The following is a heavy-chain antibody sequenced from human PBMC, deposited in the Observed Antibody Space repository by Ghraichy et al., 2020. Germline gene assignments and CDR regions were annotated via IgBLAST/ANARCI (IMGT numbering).Heavy chain of an antibody. J-gene: IGHJ4*02. CDR1: GGSFSGYY. Sequence: SETLSLTCAVYGGSFSGYYWSWIRQPPGKGLEWIGEINHSGSTNYNPSLKSRVTISVDTSKNQFSPKLSSVTAADTAVYYCARDRYSSGWFHPEIDYWGQGTLVTVSS. CDR2: INHSGST. D-gene: IGHD6-19*01. V-gene: IGHV4-34*01. CDR3: ARDRYSSGWFHPEIDY.